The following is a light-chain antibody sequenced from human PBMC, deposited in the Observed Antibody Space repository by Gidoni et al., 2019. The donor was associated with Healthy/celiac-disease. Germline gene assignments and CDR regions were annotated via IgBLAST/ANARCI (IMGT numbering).Light chain of an antibody. V-gene: IGLV3-1*01. CDR2: QDS. CDR3: QAWDSSTAV. CDR1: KLGDKY. Sequence: SYELTQPPSVSVSPGQTASITCSGDKLGDKYACWYQQKPGQSPVLVIYQDSKRPSGIPGRFSVSNSGNTATLTISGTQAMDETDYYCQAWDSSTAVFGGGTKLTV. J-gene: IGLJ2*01.